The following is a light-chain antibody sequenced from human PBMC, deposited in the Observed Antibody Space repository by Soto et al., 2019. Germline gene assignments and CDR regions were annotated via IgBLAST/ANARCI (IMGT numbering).Light chain of an antibody. CDR3: SSYRSSSTIEI. Sequence: QSALAQPASVSGSPGQSITISCTGTSSDVGGYNYVSWYQQHPGKAPKLMIYEVSNRPSGVSNRLSGSKSGNTASLTISGLQAEDEADYYCSSYRSSSTIEIFGNGTKVTV. CDR1: SSDVGGYNY. J-gene: IGLJ1*01. CDR2: EVS. V-gene: IGLV2-14*01.